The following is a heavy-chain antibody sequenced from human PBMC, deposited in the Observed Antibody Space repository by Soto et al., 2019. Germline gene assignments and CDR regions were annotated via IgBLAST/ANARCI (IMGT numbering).Heavy chain of an antibody. Sequence: SETLSLTCAVYGGSFSGYYWSWIRQPPGKGLEWIGEINHSGSTNYNPSLKSRVTISVDTSKNQFSLKLSSVTAADTAVYYCARRLRYFDWLKGGNFDYWGQGTLVTVSS. CDR2: INHSGST. V-gene: IGHV4-34*01. J-gene: IGHJ4*02. CDR3: ARRLRYFDWLKGGNFDY. CDR1: GGSFSGYY. D-gene: IGHD3-9*01.